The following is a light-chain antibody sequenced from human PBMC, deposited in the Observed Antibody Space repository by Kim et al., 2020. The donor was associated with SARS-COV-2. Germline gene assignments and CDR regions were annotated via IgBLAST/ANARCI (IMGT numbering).Light chain of an antibody. J-gene: IGLJ2*01. V-gene: IGLV1-47*01. CDR3: ASWDDSLSGVV. Sequence: GQRVSISCSGDSSNIGSNYVYWYQQFPGMAPKVRIYRMNVRPSGVPDRFSVAKSGTSGSLAISGLRSEDEADYYCASWDDSLSGVVFGGGTQLTVL. CDR1: SSNIGSNY. CDR2: RMN.